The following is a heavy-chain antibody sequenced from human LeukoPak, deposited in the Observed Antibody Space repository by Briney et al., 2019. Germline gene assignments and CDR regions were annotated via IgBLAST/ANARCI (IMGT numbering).Heavy chain of an antibody. CDR1: GGSISSYY. D-gene: IGHD5-24*01. CDR3: ARDGYNRIFDY. CDR2: IYYSGSP. Sequence: SETLSLTCTVSGGSISSYYWSWIRQPPGKGLEWIGYIYYSGSPNYNPSLKSRVTISVDTSKNQFSLKLSSVTAADTAVHYCARDGYNRIFDYWGQGTLVTVSS. J-gene: IGHJ4*02. V-gene: IGHV4-59*01.